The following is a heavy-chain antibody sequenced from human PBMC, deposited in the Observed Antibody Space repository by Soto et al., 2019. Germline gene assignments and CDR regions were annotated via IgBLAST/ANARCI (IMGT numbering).Heavy chain of an antibody. CDR1: GFTFSSYA. D-gene: IGHD1-26*01. Sequence: GGSLRLSCAASGFTFSSYAMSWVRQAPGKGLEWVSAISGSGGSTYYADSVKGRFTISRDNSKNTLYLQMNSLRAEDTAVYYCAKERRGGGSSPYYYYYGMDVWGQGTTVTVSS. CDR3: AKERRGGGSSPYYYYYGMDV. V-gene: IGHV3-23*01. J-gene: IGHJ6*02. CDR2: ISGSGGST.